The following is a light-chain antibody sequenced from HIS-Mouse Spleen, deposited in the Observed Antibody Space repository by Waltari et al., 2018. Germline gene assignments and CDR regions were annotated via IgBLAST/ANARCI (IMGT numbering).Light chain of an antibody. CDR2: QES. CDR3: QAWDSSTANVV. Sequence: SYELTQPPSVSVSPGQTASITCSGDKLADKYACWYQQKPGQSSVLVIYQESKRPSGIPVRFSGSQSGNAATPTIRGTQAMDEADYCGQAWDSSTANVVFGGGTKLTVL. V-gene: IGLV3-1*01. J-gene: IGLJ2*01. CDR1: KLADKY.